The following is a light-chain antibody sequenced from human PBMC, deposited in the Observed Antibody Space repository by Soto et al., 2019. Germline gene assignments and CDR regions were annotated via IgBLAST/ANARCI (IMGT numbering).Light chain of an antibody. CDR3: CSYAGSYYV. CDR2: EVS. V-gene: IGLV2-23*02. Sequence: QSALTQPASVSGSPGQSITISCTGTSIDVGSYNLVSWYQQHPGKAPKLMIYEVSKRPSGVSNRFSGSKSGNTASLTISGLQAEDEADYYCCSYAGSYYVFVTGTKVTVL. CDR1: SIDVGSYNL. J-gene: IGLJ1*01.